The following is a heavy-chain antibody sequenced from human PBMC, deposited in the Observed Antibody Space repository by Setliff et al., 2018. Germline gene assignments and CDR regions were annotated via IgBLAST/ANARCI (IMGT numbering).Heavy chain of an antibody. Sequence: SLKVSCKASGGTFSSNGISWVRQAPGQGLEWMGGINPIFGTTTYAQKFQGRVTITTDESTSTAYMDLSSLTSDDTAIYYCAREKGYYNSGSYKYWFDPWGQGTLVTVSS. V-gene: IGHV1-69*05. D-gene: IGHD3-10*01. CDR1: GGTFSSNG. CDR2: INPIFGTT. CDR3: AREKGYYNSGSYKYWFDP. J-gene: IGHJ5*02.